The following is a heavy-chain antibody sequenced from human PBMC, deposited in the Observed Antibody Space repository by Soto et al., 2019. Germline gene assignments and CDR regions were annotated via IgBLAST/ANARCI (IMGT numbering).Heavy chain of an antibody. D-gene: IGHD2-21*02. J-gene: IGHJ6*02. CDR1: GFTFSMYS. CDR2: IPQDGVDG. V-gene: IGHV3-7*03. CDR3: ARDHLILPAHDFFYGSDV. Sequence: GGSLRLSCEVSGFTFSMYSMSWVRQSPGKGLEWVAKIPQDGVDGHYADSVKGRFTISRDNGKNSLYLQLNNLRAEDTAVYYCARDHLILPAHDFFYGSDVWGRGPRSPSP.